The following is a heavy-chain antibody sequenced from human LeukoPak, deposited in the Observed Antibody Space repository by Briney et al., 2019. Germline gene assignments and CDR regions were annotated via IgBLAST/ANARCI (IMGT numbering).Heavy chain of an antibody. CDR1: GYTFTGYY. Sequence: GASVKVSCKASGYTFTGYYIDWVRQAPGQGLEWMGWINSDSGGTNYAQKFQGRVTMTRDTSTSTAYMEVSRLRSDDTALYYCAICCGGDTGDDYWGQGTLVTVSS. D-gene: IGHD2-21*02. V-gene: IGHV1-2*02. CDR2: INSDSGGT. CDR3: AICCGGDTGDDY. J-gene: IGHJ4*02.